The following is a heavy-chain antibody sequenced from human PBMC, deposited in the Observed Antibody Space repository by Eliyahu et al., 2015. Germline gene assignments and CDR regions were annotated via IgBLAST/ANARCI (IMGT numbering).Heavy chain of an antibody. V-gene: IGHV4-31*03. D-gene: IGHD6-13*01. CDR1: GGSISSGGYF. CDR3: ARLIAAAGSWFDP. Sequence: QVQLQESGPGLVKPSQTLSLTCTVSGGSISSGGYFWSWIRQSPGRGLEWIGYVFHSGSTTYSPSLKSRVTISVDTSKNQFSLKLDSVTAADTAVYYCARLIAAAGSWFDPWGQGTLVTVSS. CDR2: VFHSGST. J-gene: IGHJ5*02.